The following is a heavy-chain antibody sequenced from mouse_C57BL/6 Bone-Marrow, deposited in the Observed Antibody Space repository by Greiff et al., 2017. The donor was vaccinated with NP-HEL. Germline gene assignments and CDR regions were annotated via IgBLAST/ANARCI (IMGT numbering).Heavy chain of an antibody. CDR1: GSTFTSYW. CDR2: IYPGNSDT. J-gene: IGHJ2*01. V-gene: IGHV1-5*01. D-gene: IGHD4-1*02. Sequence: VQLQQSGTVLARPGASVKMSCKTSGSTFTSYWMHWVKQRPGQGLEWIGAIYPGNSDTSYNQKFKGKAKLTAVTSASTAYMELSSLTNEDSAVYYCTRKFLNWDVYDYWGQGTTLTVSS. CDR3: TRKFLNWDVYDY.